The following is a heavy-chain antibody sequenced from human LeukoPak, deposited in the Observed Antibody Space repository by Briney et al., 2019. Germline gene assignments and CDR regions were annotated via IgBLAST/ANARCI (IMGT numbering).Heavy chain of an antibody. Sequence: PSETLSLTCTVSGGSISGGGYYWSWIRQHPGKGLEWIGYVYYSGSTYYNPSLKSRVTISVDTSKNQFSLKLSSVTAADTAVYYCARGVGELNYWGQGTLVTVSS. CDR1: GGSISGGGYY. V-gene: IGHV4-31*03. CDR3: ARGVGELNY. D-gene: IGHD3-10*01. CDR2: VYYSGST. J-gene: IGHJ4*02.